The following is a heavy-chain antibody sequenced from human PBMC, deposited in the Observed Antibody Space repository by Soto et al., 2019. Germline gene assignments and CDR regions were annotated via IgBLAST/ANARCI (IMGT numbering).Heavy chain of an antibody. CDR2: IYYSGST. D-gene: IGHD6-13*01. CDR1: GGSISSYY. J-gene: IGHJ3*02. V-gene: IGHV4-59*01. Sequence: PPETLSLTCTVSGGSISSYYWSWIRQPPGKGLEWIGYIYYSGSTNYNPSLKSRVTISVDTSKNQFSLKLSSVTAADTAVYYCARDLYSSSSDAFDIWGQGTMVTVSS. CDR3: ARDLYSSSSDAFDI.